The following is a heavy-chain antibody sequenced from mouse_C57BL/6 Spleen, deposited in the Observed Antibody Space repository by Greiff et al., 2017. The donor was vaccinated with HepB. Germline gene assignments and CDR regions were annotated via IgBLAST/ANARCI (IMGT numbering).Heavy chain of an antibody. J-gene: IGHJ2*01. CDR3: ARYGYSNLDY. CDR1: GYTFTSYW. Sequence: VQLQQPGAELVRPGTSVKLSCKASGYTFTSYWMHWVKQRPGQGLEWIGVIDPSDSYTNYNQKFKGKATLTVDTSSSTAYMQLSSLTSEDSAVYYCARYGYSNLDYWGQGTTLTVSS. CDR2: IDPSDSYT. D-gene: IGHD2-5*01. V-gene: IGHV1-59*01.